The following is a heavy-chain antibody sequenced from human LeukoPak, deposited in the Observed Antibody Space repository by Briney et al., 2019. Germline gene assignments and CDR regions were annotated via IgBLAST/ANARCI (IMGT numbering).Heavy chain of an antibody. J-gene: IGHJ3*02. CDR2: IIPIFGTA. D-gene: IGHD2-2*02. Sequence: SVKVSCKASGGTFSSYAISWVRQAPGQGLEWMGGIIPIFGTANYAQKFQGRVTITTDESTSTAYMELSSLRSEDTAVYYCAAVVPAAIDAFDIWGQGTMVTVSS. CDR3: AAVVPAAIDAFDI. CDR1: GGTFSSYA. V-gene: IGHV1-69*05.